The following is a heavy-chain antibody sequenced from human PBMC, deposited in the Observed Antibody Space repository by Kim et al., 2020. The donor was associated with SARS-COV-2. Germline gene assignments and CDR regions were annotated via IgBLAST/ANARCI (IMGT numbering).Heavy chain of an antibody. J-gene: IGHJ5*02. Sequence: GGSLRLSCAASGFTFSSYGMHWVRQAPGKGLEWVAVISYDGSNKYYADSVKGRFTISRDNSKNTLYLQMNSLRAEDTAVYYCARDWTVVPAAMGYNWFDPWGQGTLVTVSS. D-gene: IGHD2-2*01. V-gene: IGHV3-33*05. CDR1: GFTFSSYG. CDR2: ISYDGSNK. CDR3: ARDWTVVPAAMGYNWFDP.